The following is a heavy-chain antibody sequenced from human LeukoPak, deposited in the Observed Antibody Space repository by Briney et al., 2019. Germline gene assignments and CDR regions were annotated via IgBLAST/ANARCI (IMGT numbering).Heavy chain of an antibody. CDR1: GFTVSSDY. D-gene: IGHD6-19*01. CDR2: IYSGGST. Sequence: GGSLRLSCAASGFTVSSDYMSWVRQAPGKGLEWVSVIYSGGSTYYADSVKGRFTISRRNSKNTLYLQMNSLRAEDTAVYYCARSLTVAGTVYYYGMDVWGQGTTVTVSS. CDR3: ARSLTVAGTVYYYGMDV. J-gene: IGHJ6*02. V-gene: IGHV3-53*04.